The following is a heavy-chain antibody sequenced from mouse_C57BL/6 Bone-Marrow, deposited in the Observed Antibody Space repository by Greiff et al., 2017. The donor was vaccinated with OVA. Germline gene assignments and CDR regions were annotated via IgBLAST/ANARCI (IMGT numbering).Heavy chain of an antibody. CDR3: ARSSGSSTGYFDV. Sequence: EVKLVESGGGLVQPGGSLSLSCAASGFTFTDYYMSWVRQPPGKALEWLGFIGNKANGYTTEYSASVKGRFTISRDNSQSILYLQMNALRAEDSATYYCARSSGSSTGYFDVWGTGTTVTVSS. CDR2: IGNKANGYTT. V-gene: IGHV7-3*01. D-gene: IGHD1-1*01. CDR1: GFTFTDYY. J-gene: IGHJ1*03.